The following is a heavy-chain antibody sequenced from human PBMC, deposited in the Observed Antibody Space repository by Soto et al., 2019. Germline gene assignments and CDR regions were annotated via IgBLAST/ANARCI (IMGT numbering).Heavy chain of an antibody. CDR1: GGSISSGDYY. CDR3: ARVAGYDSSGELDY. Sequence: SETLSLTCTVSGGSISSGDYYWSWIRQPPGKGLEWIGYIYYSGSTYYNPSLKSRVTISVDTSKNQFSLKLSSVTAADTAVYYCARVAGYDSSGELDYWGQGTLVTV. CDR2: IYYSGST. V-gene: IGHV4-30-4*01. J-gene: IGHJ4*02. D-gene: IGHD3-22*01.